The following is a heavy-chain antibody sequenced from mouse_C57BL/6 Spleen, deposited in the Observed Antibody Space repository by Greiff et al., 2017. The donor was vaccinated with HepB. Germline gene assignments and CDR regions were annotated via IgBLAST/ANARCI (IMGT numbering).Heavy chain of an antibody. CDR2: IYPGDGDT. V-gene: IGHV1-82*01. J-gene: IGHJ1*03. D-gene: IGHD2-3*01. Sequence: QVQLQQSGPELVKPGASVKISCKASGYAFSSSWMNWVKQRPGKGLEWIGRIYPGDGDTNYNGKFKGKATLTADKSSSTAYMQLSSLTSEDSAVYFCARCPYDGYYRGYFDVWGTGTTVTVSS. CDR3: ARCPYDGYYRGYFDV. CDR1: GYAFSSSW.